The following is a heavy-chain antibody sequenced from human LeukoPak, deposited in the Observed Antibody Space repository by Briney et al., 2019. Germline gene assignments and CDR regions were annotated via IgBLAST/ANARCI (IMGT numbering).Heavy chain of an antibody. Sequence: PGRSLRLSCAASGFTFSTYAVHWVRQAPGKGLEWVAVIWYDGNNKYYADSVKGRFTISRDNSKNTLYLQMNSLRVEDTAVYYCARGSSSVTLPGDWGQGTLVTVSS. V-gene: IGHV3-33*01. D-gene: IGHD2-2*01. J-gene: IGHJ4*02. CDR3: ARGSSSVTLPGD. CDR2: IWYDGNNK. CDR1: GFTFSTYA.